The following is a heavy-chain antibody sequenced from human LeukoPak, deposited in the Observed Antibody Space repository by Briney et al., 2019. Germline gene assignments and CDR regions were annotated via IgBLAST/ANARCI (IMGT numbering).Heavy chain of an antibody. CDR1: GGSISSGGYS. D-gene: IGHD3-10*01. V-gene: IGHV4-30-2*01. Sequence: SGTLSLTCAVSGGSISSGGYSWSWIRQPPGKGLEWLGYIYHSGRTYYNPSLQRRVAISLHRSKNHFSLKLSSVAAADPAVYYCARVLLWFGDPNWLDPWGQGTLVTVSS. CDR3: ARVLLWFGDPNWLDP. J-gene: IGHJ5*02. CDR2: IYHSGRT.